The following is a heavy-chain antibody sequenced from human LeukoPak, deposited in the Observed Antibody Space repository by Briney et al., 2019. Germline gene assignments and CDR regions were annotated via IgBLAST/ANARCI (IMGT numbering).Heavy chain of an antibody. V-gene: IGHV4-61*02. D-gene: IGHD4-17*01. J-gene: IGHJ4*02. CDR2: IYTSGST. CDR1: GGSISSGSYY. CDR3: ARTTTVTTLGEFDY. Sequence: SETLSLTCTVSGGSISSGSYYWSWIRQPAGKGLEWIGRIYTSGSTNYNPSLKSRVTISVDTSKNQFSLKLSSVTAADTAVYYCARTTTVTTLGEFDYWGQGTLVTVSS.